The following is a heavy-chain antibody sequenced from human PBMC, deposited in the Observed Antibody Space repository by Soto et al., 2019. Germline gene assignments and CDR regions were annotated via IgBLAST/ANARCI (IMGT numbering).Heavy chain of an antibody. CDR2: ISSSGSTI. CDR3: ARDSESIAVAAKQGYGY. Sequence: TGGSLRLSCAASGFTFSDYYMSWIRQAPGKGLEWVSYISSSGSTIYYADSVKGRFTISRDNAKNSLYLQMNSLRAEDTAVYYCARDSESIAVAAKQGYGYWGQGTLVTVSS. CDR1: GFTFSDYY. V-gene: IGHV3-11*01. D-gene: IGHD6-19*01. J-gene: IGHJ4*02.